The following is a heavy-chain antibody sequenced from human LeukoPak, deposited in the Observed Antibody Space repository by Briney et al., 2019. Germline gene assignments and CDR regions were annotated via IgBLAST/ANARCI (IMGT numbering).Heavy chain of an antibody. J-gene: IGHJ4*02. D-gene: IGHD6-19*01. Sequence: ASVKVSCKASGYTFTSYGISWVRQAPGQGLEWLGWISTYNGNTHYAQKLQGRVTMTTDTSTTTAYMELRSLRSDDTAVYYCARDSSGWYSGYWGQGTLVTVSS. V-gene: IGHV1-18*01. CDR3: ARDSSGWYSGY. CDR1: GYTFTSYG. CDR2: ISTYNGNT.